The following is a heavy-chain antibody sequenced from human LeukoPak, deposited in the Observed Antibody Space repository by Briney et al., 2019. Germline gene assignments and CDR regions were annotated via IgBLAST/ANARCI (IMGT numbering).Heavy chain of an antibody. CDR2: FDPEDGET. CDR3: ARGSALVGYYYYYYMDV. Sequence: GASVKVSCKVSGYTLTELSMHWVRQAPGKGLEWMGGFDPEDGETIYAEKFQGRVTMTEDTSTDTAYMELSRLRSEDTAVYYCARGSALVGYYYYYYMDVWGKGTTVTISS. D-gene: IGHD3-9*01. V-gene: IGHV1-24*01. J-gene: IGHJ6*03. CDR1: GYTLTELS.